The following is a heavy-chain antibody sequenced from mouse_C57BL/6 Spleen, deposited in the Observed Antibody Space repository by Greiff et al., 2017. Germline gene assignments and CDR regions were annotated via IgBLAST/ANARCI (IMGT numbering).Heavy chain of an antibody. V-gene: IGHV1-42*01. CDR1: GYSFTGYY. J-gene: IGHJ2*01. Sequence: EVKLMESGPELVKPGASVKISCKASGYSFTGYYMNWVKQSPEKSLEWIGEINPSTGGTTYNQKFKAKATLTVDKSSSTAYMQLKSLTSEDSAVYYCARTYDYPPYYFDYWGQGTTLTVSS. CDR3: ARTYDYPPYYFDY. D-gene: IGHD2-4*01. CDR2: INPSTGGT.